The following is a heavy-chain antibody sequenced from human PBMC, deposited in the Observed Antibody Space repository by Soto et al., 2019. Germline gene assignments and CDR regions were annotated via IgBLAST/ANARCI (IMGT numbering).Heavy chain of an antibody. J-gene: IGHJ4*02. CDR1: GFTFSSYL. Sequence: GGSLRLSCAASGFTFSSYLMTWVRQAPGKGLEWVANIKQDGSIIDYADSVKGRFTVSRDNAKNTLYLQMNSLRADDTAVYYCARDTDGLHYWGQGTLVTVSS. V-gene: IGHV3-7*01. CDR3: ARDTDGLHY. CDR2: IKQDGSII.